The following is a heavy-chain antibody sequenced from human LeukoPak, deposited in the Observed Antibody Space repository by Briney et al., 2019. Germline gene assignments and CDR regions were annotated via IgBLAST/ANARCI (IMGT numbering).Heavy chain of an antibody. CDR1: GYTLTELS. CDR3: ATAWVSLVPAEPTDDKSYLYFDL. D-gene: IGHD2-2*01. Sequence: GASVKVSCKVSGYTLTELSMHWVRQAPGKGLEWMGGFDPEDGETIYAQKFQGRVTMTEDTSTDTAYIELSSLRSEDTAVYYCATAWVSLVPAEPTDDKSYLYFDLWGRGTLVTVSS. V-gene: IGHV1-24*01. J-gene: IGHJ2*01. CDR2: FDPEDGET.